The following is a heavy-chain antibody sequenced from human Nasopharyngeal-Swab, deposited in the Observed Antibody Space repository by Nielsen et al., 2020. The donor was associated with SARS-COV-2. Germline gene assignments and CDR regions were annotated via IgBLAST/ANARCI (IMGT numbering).Heavy chain of an antibody. Sequence: SSVHVSCKASGYTFTSYYMHWVRPAPGQGLDWMGGIIPIFGTANYVQKLQGRVTITADESTSTAYMELSRLRSEDTAVYYCARYPALELNYGMDVWGQGTTVTVSS. CDR3: ARYPALELNYGMDV. CDR2: IIPIFGTA. J-gene: IGHJ6*02. V-gene: IGHV1-69*13. D-gene: IGHD3-10*01. CDR1: GYTFTSYY.